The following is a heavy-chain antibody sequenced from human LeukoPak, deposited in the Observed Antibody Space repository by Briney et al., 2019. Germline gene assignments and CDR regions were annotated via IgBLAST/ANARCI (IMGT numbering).Heavy chain of an antibody. J-gene: IGHJ4*02. Sequence: ASVKVSCKASGYTFTGYCMHWVRQAPGQGLEWMGWINPNSGGTNYAQTFRCRVTMTRDTSISTAYMELSRLRSDDTAVYYCARATMVRGVTWGQGTLVTVSS. V-gene: IGHV1-2*02. CDR3: ARATMVRGVT. D-gene: IGHD3-10*01. CDR2: INPNSGGT. CDR1: GYTFTGYC.